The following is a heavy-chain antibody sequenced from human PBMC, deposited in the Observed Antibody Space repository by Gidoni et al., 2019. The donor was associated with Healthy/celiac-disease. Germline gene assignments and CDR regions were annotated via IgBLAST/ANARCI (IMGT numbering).Heavy chain of an antibody. Sequence: QVQLQESGPGLVKPSETLSLTCTVSGGSISSYYWSWIRQPPGKGLEWIGYIYYSGSTNYNPSLKSRVTISVDTSKNQFSLKLSSVTAADTAVYYCARGPSQDYYDSSGIIGYWGQGTLVTVSS. J-gene: IGHJ4*02. CDR1: GGSISSYY. D-gene: IGHD3-22*01. V-gene: IGHV4-59*01. CDR2: IYYSGST. CDR3: ARGPSQDYYDSSGIIGY.